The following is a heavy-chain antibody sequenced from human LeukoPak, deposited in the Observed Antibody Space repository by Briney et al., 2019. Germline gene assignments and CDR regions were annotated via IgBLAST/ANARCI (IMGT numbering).Heavy chain of an antibody. CDR1: GFTFSSYW. CDR2: IKQDGSEK. Sequence: PGGSLRLSCAASGFTFSSYWMSWVRQAPGKGLEWVANIKQDGSEKYYVDSVKGRFTISRDNAKNSLYLQMNSLRAEDTAVYYCARGLSIAAAVYFDYWGQGTLVTVSS. D-gene: IGHD6-13*01. CDR3: ARGLSIAAAVYFDY. V-gene: IGHV3-7*01. J-gene: IGHJ4*02.